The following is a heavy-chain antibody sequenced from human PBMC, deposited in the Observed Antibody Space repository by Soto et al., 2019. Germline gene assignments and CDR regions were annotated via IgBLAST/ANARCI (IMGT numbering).Heavy chain of an antibody. D-gene: IGHD3-22*01. Sequence: GGSPRLPCAASGFTLSSYGLHWGRPAPGKGLEGVAVISYDGSNKYYADSVKGRFTISRDNSKNTLYLQMNSLRAEDTAVYYCAKDVDDSSGYYYVGLYYFDYWGQGTLVTVSS. V-gene: IGHV3-30*18. CDR2: ISYDGSNK. J-gene: IGHJ4*02. CDR1: GFTLSSYG. CDR3: AKDVDDSSGYYYVGLYYFDY.